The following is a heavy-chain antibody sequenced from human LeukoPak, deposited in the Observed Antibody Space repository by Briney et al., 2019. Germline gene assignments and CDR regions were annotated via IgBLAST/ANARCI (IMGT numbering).Heavy chain of an antibody. CDR2: IRGSGDIT. CDR1: GFTFSSYG. CDR3: AKDSKIVGATFRSYHYMDV. Sequence: GGSLRLSCAASGFTFSSYGMSWVRQAPGKGLEWVSGIRGSGDITFYADSVKGRFTISRDNSKNTLYLQMNSLRAEDTAVYYCAKDSKIVGATFRSYHYMDVWGKGTAVTVSS. J-gene: IGHJ6*03. D-gene: IGHD1-26*01. V-gene: IGHV3-23*01.